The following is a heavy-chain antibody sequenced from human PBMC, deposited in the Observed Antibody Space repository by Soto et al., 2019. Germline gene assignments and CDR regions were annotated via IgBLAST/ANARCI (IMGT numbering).Heavy chain of an antibody. J-gene: IGHJ6*02. D-gene: IGHD3-10*01. CDR2: ISYDGSNK. V-gene: IGHV3-30*18. Sequence: QVQLVESGGGVVQPGRSLRLSCAASGFTFSSYGMHWVRQAPGKGLEWVAVISYDGSNKYYADSVKGRFTISRDNSKNTLYLQMNSLRAEDTAVYYCAKTMVRGVINYYYYGMDVWGQGTTVTVSS. CDR1: GFTFSSYG. CDR3: AKTMVRGVINYYYYGMDV.